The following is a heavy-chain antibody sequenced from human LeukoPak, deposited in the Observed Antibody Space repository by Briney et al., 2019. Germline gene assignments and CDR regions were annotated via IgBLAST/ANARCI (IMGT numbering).Heavy chain of an antibody. Sequence: SETLSLTCTVSGGSFSIYYWSWIRQPAGKGLEWIGRIYTSGSTDYNPSLKSRVTMSVDTSKNQFSLNLNSVTAADTAVYYCARGPTTVTRAFDYWGQGTLVTVSS. D-gene: IGHD4-17*01. CDR2: IYTSGST. J-gene: IGHJ4*02. CDR3: ARGPTTVTRAFDY. V-gene: IGHV4-4*07. CDR1: GGSFSIYY.